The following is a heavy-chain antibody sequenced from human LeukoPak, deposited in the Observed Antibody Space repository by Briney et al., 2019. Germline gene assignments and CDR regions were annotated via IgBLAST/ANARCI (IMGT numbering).Heavy chain of an antibody. Sequence: GGSLRLSGAASGFIFSNYGIHWVRQAPGKGLEVGAVIPYDGNYKYYADSVKGRFTISRDNSKNTLYLQMNSLRAEDTAVFYCAKDRVPTAGLSRGPLDYWGQGTLVTVSS. CDR2: IPYDGNYK. D-gene: IGHD6-13*01. J-gene: IGHJ4*02. CDR3: AKDRVPTAGLSRGPLDY. V-gene: IGHV3-30*18. CDR1: GFIFSNYG.